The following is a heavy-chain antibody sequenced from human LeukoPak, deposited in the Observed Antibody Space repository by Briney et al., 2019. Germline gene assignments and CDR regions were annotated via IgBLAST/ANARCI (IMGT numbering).Heavy chain of an antibody. D-gene: IGHD2-2*01. CDR1: GGSFSGYY. CDR2: INHSGST. J-gene: IGHJ5*02. Sequence: PSETLSLTCAVYGGSFSGYYWSWIRQPPGKGLEWIGEINHSGSTNYNPSLKSRVTVSVDTSKNQFSLKLSSVTAADTAVYYCAGAYCSSTSCYLNWFDPWGQGTLVTVSS. CDR3: AGAYCSSTSCYLNWFDP. V-gene: IGHV4-34*01.